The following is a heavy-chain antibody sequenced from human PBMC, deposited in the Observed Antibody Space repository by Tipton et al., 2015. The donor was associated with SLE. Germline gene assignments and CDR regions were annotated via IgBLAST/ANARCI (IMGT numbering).Heavy chain of an antibody. CDR2: IYTSGTT. V-gene: IGHV4-4*07. J-gene: IGHJ3*02. CDR1: GGSISHFY. D-gene: IGHD3-22*01. CDR3: ARETSRMALIVVAIGAYDI. Sequence: TLSLTCSVSGGSISHFYWSWIRQPPGKGLEWIGRIYTSGTTNYNPSLKSRVTMSVDTSKNQFSLKLSSVTAADTAVYYCARETSRMALIVVAIGAYDIWGQGRMVTVSS.